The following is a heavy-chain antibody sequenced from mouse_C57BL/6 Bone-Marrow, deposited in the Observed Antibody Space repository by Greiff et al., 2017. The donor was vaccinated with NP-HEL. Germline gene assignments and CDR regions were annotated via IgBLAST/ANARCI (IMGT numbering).Heavy chain of an antibody. CDR3: ARDYGSFYYYAMDD. CDR2: IDPEDGET. Sequence: VQLQQSGAELVKPGASVKLSCTASGFTIKDYYMHWVKQRTEQGLEWIGRIDPEDGETKYAAKFQGKATITADTSSNTAYLQLSSLTSEDTAVYYCARDYGSFYYYAMDDWGQGTSVTVSS. V-gene: IGHV14-2*01. D-gene: IGHD1-1*01. CDR1: GFTIKDYY. J-gene: IGHJ4*01.